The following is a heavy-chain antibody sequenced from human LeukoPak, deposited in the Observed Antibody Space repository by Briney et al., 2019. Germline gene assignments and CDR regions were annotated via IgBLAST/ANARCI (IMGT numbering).Heavy chain of an antibody. J-gene: IGHJ4*02. CDR3: AKGIGYDILTGLDY. Sequence: GRSLRLSCAASGFTFSSYGMHWVRQAPGKGLEWVAVISYDGSNKYYADSVKGRFTISRDNSKNTLYLQMNSLRAEDTAVYYCAKGIGYDILTGLDYWGQGTLVTVSS. V-gene: IGHV3-30*18. CDR1: GFTFSSYG. CDR2: ISYDGSNK. D-gene: IGHD3-9*01.